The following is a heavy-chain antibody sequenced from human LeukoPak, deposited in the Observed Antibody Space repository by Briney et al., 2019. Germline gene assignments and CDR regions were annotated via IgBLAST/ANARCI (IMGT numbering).Heavy chain of an antibody. D-gene: IGHD3-16*01. J-gene: IGHJ4*02. V-gene: IGHV4-39*07. CDR1: GGSISSSRYY. CDR2: IYYSGST. Sequence: SETLSLTCTVSGGSISSSRYYWGWIRQPPGKGLEWIGSIYYSGSTYYNPSLKSRVTISVDTSKNQFSLKLSSVTAADTAVYYCARVELMMSFDYWGQGTLVTVSS. CDR3: ARVELMMSFDY.